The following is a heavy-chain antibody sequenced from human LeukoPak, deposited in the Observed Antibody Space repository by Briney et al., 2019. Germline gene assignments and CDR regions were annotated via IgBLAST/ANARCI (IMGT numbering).Heavy chain of an antibody. D-gene: IGHD3-22*01. CDR1: GGSISSYY. Sequence: SETLSLTCTVSGGSISSYYWSWIRQPAGKGLEWIGRIYTSGSTNYNPSLKSRVTISVDTSKNQFSLKLSSVTAADTAVYYCARVRYYDSTAFDAFDIWGQGTMVTVSS. CDR3: ARVRYYDSTAFDAFDI. V-gene: IGHV4-4*07. J-gene: IGHJ3*02. CDR2: IYTSGST.